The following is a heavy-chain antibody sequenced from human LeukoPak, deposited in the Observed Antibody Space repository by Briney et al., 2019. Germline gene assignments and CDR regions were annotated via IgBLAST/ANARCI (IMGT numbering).Heavy chain of an antibody. V-gene: IGHV4-30-2*01. CDR1: GFTVSSNY. CDR3: AVRYGDYYSRHYYFDY. D-gene: IGHD4-17*01. Sequence: LRLSCAASGFTVSSNYMSWIRQPPGKGLEWIGYIYHSGSTYYNPSLKSRVTISVDRSKNQFSLKLSSVTAADTAVYYCAVRYGDYYSRHYYFDYWGQGTLVTVSS. CDR2: IYHSGST. J-gene: IGHJ4*02.